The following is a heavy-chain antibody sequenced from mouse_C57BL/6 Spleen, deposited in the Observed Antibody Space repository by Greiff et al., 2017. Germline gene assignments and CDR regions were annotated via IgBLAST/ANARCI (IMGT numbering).Heavy chain of an antibody. CDR3: ARNGYYLYYAMDY. CDR1: GFSLTSYG. CDR2: IWSGGST. J-gene: IGHJ4*01. V-gene: IGHV2-2*01. D-gene: IGHD2-3*01. Sequence: VMLVESGPGLVQPSQSLSITCTVSGFSLTSYGVHWVRQSPGKGLEWLGVIWSGGSTDYNAAFISRLSISKDNSKSQVFFKMNSLQADDTAIYYCARNGYYLYYAMDYWGQGTSVTVSS.